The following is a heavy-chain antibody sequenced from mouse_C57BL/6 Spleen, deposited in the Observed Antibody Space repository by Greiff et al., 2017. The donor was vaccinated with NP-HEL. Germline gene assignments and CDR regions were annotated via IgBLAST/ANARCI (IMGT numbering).Heavy chain of an antibody. V-gene: IGHV2-2*01. CDR1: GFSLTSYG. CDR2: IWSGGST. Sequence: QVQLKQSGPGLVQPSQSLSITCTVSGFSLTSYGVHWVRQSPGKGLEWLGVIWSGGSTDYNAAFISRLSISKDNSKSKVFFKMNSLQADDTAIYYWARNSGSTMVPYYAMDYWGQGTSVTVSS. J-gene: IGHJ4*01. CDR3: ARNSGSTMVPYYAMDY. D-gene: IGHD2-2*01.